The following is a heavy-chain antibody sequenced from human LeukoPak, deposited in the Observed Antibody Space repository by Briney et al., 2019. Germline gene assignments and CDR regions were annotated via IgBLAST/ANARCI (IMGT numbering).Heavy chain of an antibody. J-gene: IGHJ3*02. CDR2: IYYSGST. D-gene: IGHD6-13*01. Sequence: SETLSLTCTASGGSISGYYWSWIRQPPGKGLEWIGYIYYSGSTNYNPSLKSRVTISVDTSKNQFSLKLSSVTAADTAVYYCARDAAAGTLGAFDIWGQGAMVTVSS. CDR3: ARDAAAGTLGAFDI. V-gene: IGHV4-59*01. CDR1: GGSISGYY.